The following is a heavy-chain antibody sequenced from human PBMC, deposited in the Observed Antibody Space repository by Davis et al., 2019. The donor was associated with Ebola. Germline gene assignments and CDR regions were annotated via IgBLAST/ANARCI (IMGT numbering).Heavy chain of an antibody. J-gene: IGHJ6*02. D-gene: IGHD2-15*01. V-gene: IGHV3-30*03. CDR1: GFTFSSYG. Sequence: GGSLRLSCAASGFTFSSYGMHWVRQAPGKGLEWVAVISYDGSNKYYADSVKGRFTISRDNSKNTLYLQMNSLRAEDTAVYYCARPLAPSRYYYYGMDVWGQGTTVTVSS. CDR3: ARPLAPSRYYYYGMDV. CDR2: ISYDGSNK.